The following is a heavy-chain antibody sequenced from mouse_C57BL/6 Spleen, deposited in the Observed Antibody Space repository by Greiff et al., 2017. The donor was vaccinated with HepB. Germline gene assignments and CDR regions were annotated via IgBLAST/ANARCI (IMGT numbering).Heavy chain of an antibody. CDR3: ARRSDGNYGWFAY. CDR1: GFTFSDYG. D-gene: IGHD2-1*01. V-gene: IGHV5-17*01. Sequence: DVKLVESGGGLVKPGGSLKLSCAASGFTFSDYGMHWVRQAPEKGLEWVAYISSGSSTIYYADTVKGRFTISRDNAKNTLFLQMTSLRSEDTAMYYCARRSDGNYGWFAYWGQGTLVTVSA. CDR2: ISSGSSTI. J-gene: IGHJ3*01.